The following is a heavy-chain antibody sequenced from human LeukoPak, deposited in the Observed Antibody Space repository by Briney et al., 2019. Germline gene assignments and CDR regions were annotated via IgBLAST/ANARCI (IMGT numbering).Heavy chain of an antibody. CDR2: ICPDGTVT. V-gene: IGHV3-74*01. J-gene: IGHJ4*02. Sequence: LTGGSLRLSCAASGFTFSTYCMHWVRQAPGKGPMWVSRICPDGTVTNYADSVKARFIISRDNARNTVYLQMNSLRVEDTAVYYCVRDFRSADYWGQGTLVTVSP. CDR3: VRDFRSADY. CDR1: GFTFSTYC.